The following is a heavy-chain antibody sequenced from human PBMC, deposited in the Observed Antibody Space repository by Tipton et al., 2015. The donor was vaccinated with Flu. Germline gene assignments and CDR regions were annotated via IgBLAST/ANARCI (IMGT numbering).Heavy chain of an antibody. Sequence: TLSLTCNVSGGSISSSSDYWGWIRQPPGKGLEWIGTIYYSGSTYYNPSLRSRVTISVDTSKNQFSLRLSSVTAADTAVYYCAGTYGPFNWFDPWGQGTLVTVSS. CDR2: IYYSGST. CDR3: AGTYGPFNWFDP. J-gene: IGHJ5*02. D-gene: IGHD3-10*01. V-gene: IGHV4-39*01. CDR1: GGSISSSSDY.